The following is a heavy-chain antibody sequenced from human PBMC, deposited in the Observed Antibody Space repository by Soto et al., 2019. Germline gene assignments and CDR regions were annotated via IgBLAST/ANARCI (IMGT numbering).Heavy chain of an antibody. CDR3: ARDQAVPVPHYYYGMDV. CDR1: EFTFSNYK. V-gene: IGHV3-21*01. J-gene: IGHJ6*02. CDR2: ITSTSGYI. Sequence: DVQLVESGGGLVKPGGSLRLSCAASEFTFSNYKINWVRQAPGRGLEWVASITSTSGYIYYANSVRGRFTISRDNAKNLLFLQMDSLRAEDTAVYFCARDQAVPVPHYYYGMDVWGQGTTVTVSS. D-gene: IGHD2-2*01.